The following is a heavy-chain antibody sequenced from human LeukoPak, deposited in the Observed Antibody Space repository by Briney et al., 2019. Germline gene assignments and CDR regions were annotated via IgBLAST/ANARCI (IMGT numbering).Heavy chain of an antibody. CDR3: AKEGGMITFGGVIINPYYFDY. V-gene: IGHV3-23*01. Sequence: GGSLRLSCAASGFTFSSYAMSWVRQAPGKGLEWVSAISGRGGSTYYADSVKGRFTISRDNSKNTLYLQMNSLRAEDTAVYYCAKEGGMITFGGVIINPYYFDYWGQGTLVTVSS. J-gene: IGHJ4*02. D-gene: IGHD3-16*01. CDR2: ISGRGGST. CDR1: GFTFSSYA.